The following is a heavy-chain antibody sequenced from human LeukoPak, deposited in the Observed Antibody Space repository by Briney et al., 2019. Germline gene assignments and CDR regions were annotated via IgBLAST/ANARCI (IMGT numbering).Heavy chain of an antibody. D-gene: IGHD3-10*01. CDR2: IIPIFGTA. CDR1: GATFSSYA. CDR3: ARVKKFGELLNWFDP. J-gene: IGHJ5*02. Sequence: SVKVSCKASGATFSSYAISWVRQAPGQGLEWMGGIIPIFGTANYAQTFQSRVTITADESTSTAYMERSSLRSEDTAVYYCARVKKFGELLNWFDPWGQGTLVTVSS. V-gene: IGHV1-69*13.